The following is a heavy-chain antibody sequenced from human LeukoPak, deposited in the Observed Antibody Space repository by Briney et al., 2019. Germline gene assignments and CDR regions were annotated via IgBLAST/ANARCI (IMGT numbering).Heavy chain of an antibody. CDR3: AKDQSNIAARLASGRTDAFDI. J-gene: IGHJ3*02. V-gene: IGHV3-48*01. CDR1: GFTFNAYS. CDR2: ISSSSSTI. Sequence: GGSLRLSCAASGFTFNAYSMNWVRQAPGKGLQWVSYISSSSSTIYYADSVKGRFTISRDNSKNTLYLQMHSLRAEDTALYYCAKDQSNIAARLASGRTDAFDIWGQGTMVTVSS. D-gene: IGHD6-6*01.